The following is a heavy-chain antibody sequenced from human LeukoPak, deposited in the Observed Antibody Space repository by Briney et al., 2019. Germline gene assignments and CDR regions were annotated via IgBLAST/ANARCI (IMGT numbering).Heavy chain of an antibody. J-gene: IGHJ4*02. Sequence: PGGSLRLSCAASGFAFDDCAMHWVRQAPGKGLEWVSGIGWNSGKIDYADSVKGRFTISRDNAKNSLYLQMSSLRAEDTAIYYCARGVPTGIDYFDYWGQGTLATVSS. V-gene: IGHV3-9*01. D-gene: IGHD1-1*01. CDR2: IGWNSGKI. CDR1: GFAFDDCA. CDR3: ARGVPTGIDYFDY.